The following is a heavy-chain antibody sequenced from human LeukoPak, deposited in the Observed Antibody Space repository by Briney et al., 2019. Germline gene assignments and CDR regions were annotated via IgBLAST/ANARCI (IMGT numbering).Heavy chain of an antibody. J-gene: IGHJ4*02. CDR3: AKDIRYDSSGYYIDY. Sequence: PRRSLRLSCAASGFTFSSYGMHWVRQAPGKGLEWVAVISYDGSNKYYADSVKGRFTISRDNSKNTLYLQMNSLRAEDTAVYYCAKDIRYDSSGYYIDYWGQGTLVTVSS. D-gene: IGHD3-22*01. CDR1: GFTFSSYG. CDR2: ISYDGSNK. V-gene: IGHV3-30*18.